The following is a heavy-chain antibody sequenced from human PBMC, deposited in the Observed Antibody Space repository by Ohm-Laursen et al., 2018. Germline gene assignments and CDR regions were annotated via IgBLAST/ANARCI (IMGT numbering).Heavy chain of an antibody. CDR3: AKIVARKNTFDY. CDR2: ISSSSSYI. Sequence: SLRLSCAAAGFTFSSYSMNWVRQAPGKGLEWVSSISSSSSYIYYADSVKGRFTISRDNSKNTLYLQMNSLRAEDTAVYYCAKIVARKNTFDYWGQGTLVTVSS. D-gene: IGHD3-16*02. CDR1: GFTFSSYS. J-gene: IGHJ4*02. V-gene: IGHV3-21*01.